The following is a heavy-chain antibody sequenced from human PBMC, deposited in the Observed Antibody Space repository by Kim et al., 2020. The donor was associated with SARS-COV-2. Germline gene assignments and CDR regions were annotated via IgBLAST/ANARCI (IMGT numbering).Heavy chain of an antibody. CDR1: GFTFSSYA. CDR2: ISGSGVST. Sequence: GGSLRLSCAPSGFTFSSYAMSWVRQAPGKGLEWVSGISGSGVSTYYADSVEGRFTISRDNSKNTLYLQMNSLRAEDTAVYYCAKSVREMSTTSFDCWGQGTLVTVSS. D-gene: IGHD1-1*01. J-gene: IGHJ4*02. CDR3: AKSVREMSTTSFDC. V-gene: IGHV3-23*01.